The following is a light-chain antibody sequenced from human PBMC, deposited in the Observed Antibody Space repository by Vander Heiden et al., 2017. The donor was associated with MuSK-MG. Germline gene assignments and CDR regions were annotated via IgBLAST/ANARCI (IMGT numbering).Light chain of an antibody. Sequence: DIQMTQSPSTLSAFVGDRVTITCRASQRISTWLAWYQQKSGKAPKLLIYQASTLENGVPSRFSGSGSGTEFTLTISSLQPDDFGTYNCQQYTIDPTFGQGTTVEIK. V-gene: IGKV1-5*03. CDR2: QAS. CDR1: QRISTW. CDR3: QQYTIDPT. J-gene: IGKJ1*01.